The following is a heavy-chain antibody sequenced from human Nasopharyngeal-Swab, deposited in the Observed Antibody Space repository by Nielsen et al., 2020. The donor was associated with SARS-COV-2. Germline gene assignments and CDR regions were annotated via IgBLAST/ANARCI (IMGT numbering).Heavy chain of an antibody. CDR3: ARDRGITMPFDY. D-gene: IGHD1-14*01. CDR2: ISWNSCSI. CDR1: GLTFDDYA. Sequence: GGSLRLSCAASGLTFDDYAMHWVRQAPGKGLEWVSGISWNSCSIVYADSVMGRFTISRDNAKNFLYLQMNSLRAEDTALYYCARDRGITMPFDYWGQGTLVTVSS. V-gene: IGHV3-9*01. J-gene: IGHJ4*02.